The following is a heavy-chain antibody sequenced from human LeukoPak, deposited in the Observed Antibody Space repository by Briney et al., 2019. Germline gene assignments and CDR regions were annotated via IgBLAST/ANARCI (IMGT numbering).Heavy chain of an antibody. J-gene: IGHJ4*02. V-gene: IGHV3-49*03. D-gene: IGHD1-1*01. CDR2: IRSKAYGKTA. CDR1: GFTFGDYA. CDR3: TRDRGAYNLYDY. Sequence: GGSLRLSCTASGFTFGDYAMSWIRQAPGKGLEWVGFIRSKAYGKTADYAASVKGRFTISRDDSKAIAYLQMNSLKTEDTAVYHCTRDRGAYNLYDYWGQGTLVTVSS.